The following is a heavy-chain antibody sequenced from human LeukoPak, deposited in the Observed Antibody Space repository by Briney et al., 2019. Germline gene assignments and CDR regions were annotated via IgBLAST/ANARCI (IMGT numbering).Heavy chain of an antibody. CDR3: AKAVGATRGYYYSGMDV. Sequence: GGSLRLSCAASGFTFSSYAMTWVRQAPGKGLEWVSAISGGGGSAYYADSVKGRFTISRDSSMNTLYLQMNSLTAGDTAVYYCAKAVGATRGYYYSGMDVWGQGTTVTASS. CDR2: ISGGGGSA. V-gene: IGHV3-23*01. D-gene: IGHD1-26*01. CDR1: GFTFSSYA. J-gene: IGHJ6*02.